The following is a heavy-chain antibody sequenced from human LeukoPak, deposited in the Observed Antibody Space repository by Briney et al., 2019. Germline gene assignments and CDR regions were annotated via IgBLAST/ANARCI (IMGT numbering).Heavy chain of an antibody. CDR3: TRLIGSGWYFDY. V-gene: IGHV5-51*01. Sequence: GESLKISCKGSAYSFSDYWIGWVCQMPGKGLEWVAIIYPGDSDTRYSPSFQGQVTISAEKSISTVYLQWSSLQASDTAMYYCTRLIGSGWYFDYWGQGTLVTVSS. J-gene: IGHJ4*02. D-gene: IGHD3-10*01. CDR2: IYPGDSDT. CDR1: AYSFSDYW.